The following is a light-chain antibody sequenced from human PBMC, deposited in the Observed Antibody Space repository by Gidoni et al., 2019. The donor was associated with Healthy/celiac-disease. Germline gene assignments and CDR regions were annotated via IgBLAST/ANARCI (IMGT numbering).Light chain of an antibody. CDR2: WAS. J-gene: IGKJ1*01. Sequence: DSVMTQSPDSLAVSLGVRATINCKSSQSVLYSSNNKNYLAWYQQKPGQPPKLLIYWASTRESGVPDRFSGSGSGTDFTLTISSLQDEDVAVYYCQKYYSTPTFGQGTKVEIK. CDR1: QSVLYSSNNKNY. V-gene: IGKV4-1*01. CDR3: QKYYSTPT.